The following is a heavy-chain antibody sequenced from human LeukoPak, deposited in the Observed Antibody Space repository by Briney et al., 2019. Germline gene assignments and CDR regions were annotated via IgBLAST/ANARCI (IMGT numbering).Heavy chain of an antibody. J-gene: IGHJ2*01. Sequence: PGGSPRLSCAASGFTFSSYAMSWVRQAPGKGLEWVSAISGSGGSTYYADSVKGRFTISRDNSKNTLYLQMNSLRAEDTAVYYCAKAGIVGASFWYFDLWGRGTLVTVSS. CDR2: ISGSGGST. CDR3: AKAGIVGASFWYFDL. D-gene: IGHD1-26*01. CDR1: GFTFSSYA. V-gene: IGHV3-23*01.